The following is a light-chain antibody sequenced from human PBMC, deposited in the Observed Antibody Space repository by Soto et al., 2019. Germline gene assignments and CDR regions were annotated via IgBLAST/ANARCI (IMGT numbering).Light chain of an antibody. CDR3: SSYTSSSSYV. J-gene: IGLJ1*01. CDR1: SSDVGGYNY. Sequence: QSVLTQPASVSGSPGQSITISCTGTSSDVGGYNYVSWYQQHPGKAPKLMIYEVSNRPSGVSNRFSRSKSGNTASLTISGLQAEDEAAYYCSSYTSSSSYVFGTGTKVTVL. CDR2: EVS. V-gene: IGLV2-14*01.